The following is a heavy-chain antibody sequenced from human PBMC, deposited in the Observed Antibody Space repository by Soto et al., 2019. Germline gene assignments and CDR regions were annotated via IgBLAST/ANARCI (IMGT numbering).Heavy chain of an antibody. CDR2: IRAKSNKYAT. D-gene: IGHD1-26*01. V-gene: IGHV3-73*01. CDR3: NSGSYYSSI. CDR1: GFSFSGSA. J-gene: IGHJ4*02. Sequence: PGGSLRLSCAASGFSFSGSAIHWVRQASGKGLAWVGRIRAKSNKYATLYAESLKGRFTISRDDSQSTAYLEVNSLKTEDTAVYYCNSGSYYSSIWGQGTLVTVSS.